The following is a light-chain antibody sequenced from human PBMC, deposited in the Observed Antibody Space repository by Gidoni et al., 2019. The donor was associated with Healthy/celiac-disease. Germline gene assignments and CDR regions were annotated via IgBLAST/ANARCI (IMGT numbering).Light chain of an antibody. CDR1: SSNIGAGYD. Sequence: QSVLTQPPSVSAAPGQRVTISCTGSSSNIGAGYDVHWYQKLPGTAPKLLIYGNSNRPSGVPDRFSGSKSGTSASLAITGLQAEDEADYYCQSYDSSLSAVVFGGGTKLTVL. J-gene: IGLJ2*01. CDR2: GNS. V-gene: IGLV1-40*01. CDR3: QSYDSSLSAVV.